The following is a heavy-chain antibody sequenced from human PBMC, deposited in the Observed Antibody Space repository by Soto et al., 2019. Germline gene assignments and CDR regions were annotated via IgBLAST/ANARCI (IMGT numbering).Heavy chain of an antibody. CDR2: ISAYNGNT. J-gene: IGHJ3*02. D-gene: IGHD6-13*01. CDR1: GYTFTSYG. Sequence: QVQLVQSGAEVKKPGASVKVSCKASGYTFTSYGISWVRQAPGQGLEWMGWISAYNGNTNYAQKLQGRVTMTTDTSTSTAYTELRRLRSDDTGVYYCARESSWRDAFDIWGQGTMVTVSS. CDR3: ARESSWRDAFDI. V-gene: IGHV1-18*01.